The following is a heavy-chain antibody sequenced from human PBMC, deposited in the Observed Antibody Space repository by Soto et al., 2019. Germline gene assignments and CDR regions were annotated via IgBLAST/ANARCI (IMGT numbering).Heavy chain of an antibody. Sequence: SETLSLTCTVSGGSISSGGYYWSWIRQHPGKGLEWIGYIYYSGSTYYNPSLKSRVTISVDTSKNQFSLKLSSVTAADTAVYYCARGLQVWGSYRYPDYWGQGTLVTVSS. CDR2: IYYSGST. V-gene: IGHV4-31*03. J-gene: IGHJ4*02. CDR3: ARGLQVWGSYRYPDY. CDR1: GGSISSGGYY. D-gene: IGHD3-16*02.